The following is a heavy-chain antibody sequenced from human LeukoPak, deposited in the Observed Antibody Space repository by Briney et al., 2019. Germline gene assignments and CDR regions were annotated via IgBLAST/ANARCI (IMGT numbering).Heavy chain of an antibody. D-gene: IGHD1-26*01. CDR3: ARANGATRDAFDI. V-gene: IGHV3-21*01. Sequence: GGSLRLPCAASGFTFSSYSMNWVRQAPGKGLEWVSSISSSSSYIYYADSVKGRFTVSRDNAKNSLYLQMNSLRAEDTAVYYCARANGATRDAFDIWGQGTMVTVSS. J-gene: IGHJ3*02. CDR1: GFTFSSYS. CDR2: ISSSSSYI.